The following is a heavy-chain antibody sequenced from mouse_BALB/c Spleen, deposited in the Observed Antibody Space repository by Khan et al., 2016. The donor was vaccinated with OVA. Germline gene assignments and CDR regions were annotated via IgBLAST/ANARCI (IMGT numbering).Heavy chain of an antibody. J-gene: IGHJ4*01. V-gene: IGHV14-3*02. CDR1: GFSIKDTY. CDR2: IDPANDKT. D-gene: IGHD1-2*01. CDR3: THSLLLYAMDY. Sequence: MQLEESGAEFVKPGASVKLSCTASGFSIKDTYIHWVKQRPEQGLEWIGRIDPANDKTNYDPKFQGKATITADTSSNTAYLHLSSLTSEDTVVYYCTHSLLLYAMDYWGQGTSVTVSS.